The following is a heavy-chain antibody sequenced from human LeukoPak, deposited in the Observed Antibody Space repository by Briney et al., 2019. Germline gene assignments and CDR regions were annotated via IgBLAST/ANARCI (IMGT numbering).Heavy chain of an antibody. CDR2: INWNGVST. D-gene: IGHD4-17*01. V-gene: IGHV3-20*04. J-gene: IGHJ3*02. CDR1: GFIFDDYG. CDR3: ARDLYGDYGFDI. Sequence: GGSLRLSCAASGFIFDDYGISWVRQAPGKGLEWACGINWNGVSTGYADSVKGRFTISRDNARNSLSLQMNSLRAEDTAFYYCARDLYGDYGFDIWGQGTMVTVSS.